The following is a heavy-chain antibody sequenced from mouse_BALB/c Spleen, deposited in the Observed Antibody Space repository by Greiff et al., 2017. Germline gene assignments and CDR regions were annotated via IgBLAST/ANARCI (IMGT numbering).Heavy chain of an antibody. V-gene: IGHV5-6-2*01. CDR2: INSNGGST. D-gene: IGHD1-1*01. J-gene: IGHJ1*01. CDR3: ARGYYYGSSYFPWYFDG. CDR1: GFTFSSYY. Sequence: EVQLVESGGGLVKLGGSLKLSCAASGFTFSSYYMSWVRQTPEKRLELVAAINSNGGSTYYPDTVKGRFTISRDNAKNTLYLQMSSLKSEDTALYYCARGYYYGSSYFPWYFDGWGAGTTVTVSS.